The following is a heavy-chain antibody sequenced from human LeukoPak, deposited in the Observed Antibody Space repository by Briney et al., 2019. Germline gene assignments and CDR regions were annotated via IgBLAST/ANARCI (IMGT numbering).Heavy chain of an antibody. V-gene: IGHV1-2*02. CDR3: ARDPQQWLANWFDP. J-gene: IGHJ5*02. D-gene: IGHD6-19*01. Sequence: ASVKVSCKASGYTFTSYDINWVRQATGQGLEWMGWMNPNSGGTNYAQKFQGRVTMTRDTSISTAYMELSRLRSDDTAVYYCARDPQQWLANWFDPWGQGTLVTVSS. CDR2: MNPNSGGT. CDR1: GYTFTSYD.